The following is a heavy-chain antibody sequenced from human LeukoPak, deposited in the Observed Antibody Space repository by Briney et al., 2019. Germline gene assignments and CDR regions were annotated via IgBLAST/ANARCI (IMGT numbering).Heavy chain of an antibody. J-gene: IGHJ2*01. V-gene: IGHV3-30*02. CDR1: VFTLICFA. CDR3: AKEPPGGWSIDL. D-gene: IGHD3-16*01. CDR2: MGTDETDI. Sequence: GGSLRLSCAASVFTLICFAWHWVRQPPGKGLEWVAFMGTDETDIHYADSVKGRFIISRDNSRNTLSLDMSSLRAEDTAVYYCAKEPPGGWSIDLCGRGTLVSVSS.